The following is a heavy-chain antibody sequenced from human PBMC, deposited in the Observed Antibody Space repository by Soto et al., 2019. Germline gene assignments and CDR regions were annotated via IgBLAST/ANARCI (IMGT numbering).Heavy chain of an antibody. V-gene: IGHV4-30-4*01. CDR2: IYYSGST. J-gene: IGHJ6*02. Sequence: SATLALTCTVSGGSISSGDYYWSWIRQPPGKGLEWIGYIYYSGSTYYNPSLKSRVTISVDTSKNQFSLKLSSVTAADTAVYYCARVAAAGTLVYYYYYGMDVWGQGTTVTVSS. CDR3: ARVAAAGTLVYYYYYGMDV. D-gene: IGHD6-13*01. CDR1: GGSISSGDYY.